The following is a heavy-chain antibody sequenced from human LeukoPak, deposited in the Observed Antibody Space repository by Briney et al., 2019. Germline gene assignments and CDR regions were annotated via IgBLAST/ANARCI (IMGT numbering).Heavy chain of an antibody. CDR1: GFIFSDNY. J-gene: IGHJ4*02. V-gene: IGHV3-11*01. D-gene: IGHD1-1*01. CDR3: ASGELGRSDF. Sequence: PGGSLRLSCTVSGFIFSDNYMTWIRQAPGKGLEWLSYIGSRGRTKHYAESVKGRFTISRDNARSSVYLEMNDLRVDDTAVYYCASGELGRSDFWGQGTLVTVS. CDR2: IGSRGRTK.